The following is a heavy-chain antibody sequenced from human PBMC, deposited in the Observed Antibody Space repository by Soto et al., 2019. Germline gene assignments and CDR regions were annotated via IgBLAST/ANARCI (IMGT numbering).Heavy chain of an antibody. V-gene: IGHV3-21*01. D-gene: IGHD1-26*01. CDR1: GFTFSDYT. CDR2: IDNTKTYR. J-gene: IGHJ4*02. CDR3: ARHPDIGSFLGVDY. Sequence: EVLLVESGGGLVKPGGALRLSCAASGFTFSDYTMNWFRQAPGKGLEWVSSIDNTKTYRYYAESVQVRFTISRDNAKNSVFLQMNSLRAADTALYYCARHPDIGSFLGVDYWGQGSLVTVSS.